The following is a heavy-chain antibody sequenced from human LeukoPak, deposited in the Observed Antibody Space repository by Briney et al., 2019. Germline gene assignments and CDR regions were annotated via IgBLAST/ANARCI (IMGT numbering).Heavy chain of an antibody. Sequence: SETLSLTCTVSGGSISSSSYYWGWIRQPPGKGLEWIGSIYYSGSTYYNPSLKSRVTISVDTSKNQFSLKLSSVTAADTAVYYCASWHDSSGYYYPDALDIWGQGTMVTVSS. J-gene: IGHJ3*02. CDR1: GGSISSSSYY. D-gene: IGHD3-22*01. CDR3: ASWHDSSGYYYPDALDI. CDR2: IYYSGST. V-gene: IGHV4-39*01.